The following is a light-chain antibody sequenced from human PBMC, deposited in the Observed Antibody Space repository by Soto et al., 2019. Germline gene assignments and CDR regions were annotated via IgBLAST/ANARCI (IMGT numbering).Light chain of an antibody. CDR3: CSYADSDTFV. J-gene: IGLJ1*01. CDR1: SSDVGNYNL. V-gene: IGLV2-23*02. Sequence: QSVLTQPASVSGSPGQSITISCTGTSSDVGNYNLVSWFQQHPDKAPKLMIYEVTKRPSGVSNRFSGSKSGNTASLTTSGLQAEDEADYYCCSYADSDTFVFGTGTKLTVL. CDR2: EVT.